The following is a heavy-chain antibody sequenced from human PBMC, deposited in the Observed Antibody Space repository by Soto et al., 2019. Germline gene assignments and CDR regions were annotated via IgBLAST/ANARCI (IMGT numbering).Heavy chain of an antibody. Sequence: QVQLQLSGPGLVTPSQTLSLTCAISGDSVSSNSAGWNWIRQTPSRGLEWLGRKYYRSKWYFNYAVSVESRLSLNPDTSTNQFSLQLSSVTPDDTAVYYCARGSWDDVSGHYYMDVWGKGTTVTVSS. CDR1: GDSVSSNSAG. CDR2: KYYRSKWYF. CDR3: ARGSWDDVSGHYYMDV. D-gene: IGHD1-1*01. V-gene: IGHV6-1*01. J-gene: IGHJ6*03.